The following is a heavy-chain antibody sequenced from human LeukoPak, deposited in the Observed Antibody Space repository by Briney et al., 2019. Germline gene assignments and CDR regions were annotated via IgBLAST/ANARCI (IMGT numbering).Heavy chain of an antibody. J-gene: IGHJ4*02. D-gene: IGHD5-24*01. V-gene: IGHV3-23*01. CDR2: ISGSGGST. CDR1: GFTFSSYA. Sequence: GGSLRLSCAASGFTFSSYAMSWVRQAPGKGLEWVSAISGSGGSTYYADSVKGRFTISRDNAKNSLYLQMNSLRAEDTAVYYCTRDEERWLQSDYWGQGTLVTVSS. CDR3: TRDEERWLQSDY.